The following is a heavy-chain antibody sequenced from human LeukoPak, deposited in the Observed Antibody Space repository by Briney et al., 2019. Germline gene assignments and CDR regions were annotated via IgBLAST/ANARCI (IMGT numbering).Heavy chain of an antibody. V-gene: IGHV4-61*02. CDR2: IYTSGST. J-gene: IGHJ4*02. Sequence: SQTLSRTCTVSGGSISSGSYYWNWIRQPAGKGLEWIGRIYTSGSTNYNPSLKSRVTISVDTSKNQFSLKLSSVTAADTAVYYCAREANPPGSFFDYWGQGTLVTVSS. CDR1: GGSISSGSYY. D-gene: IGHD6-6*01. CDR3: AREANPPGSFFDY.